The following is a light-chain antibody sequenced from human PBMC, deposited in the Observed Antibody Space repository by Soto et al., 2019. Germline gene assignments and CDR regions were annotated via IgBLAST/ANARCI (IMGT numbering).Light chain of an antibody. J-gene: IGLJ1*01. CDR1: SSDIGDYNY. CDR2: DVS. V-gene: IGLV2-14*01. Sequence: QSALTQPAPVSGSPGQSITISCTGTSSDIGDYNYVSWYQQHPGKAPKLLIYDVSHRPSGVSNRFSGSKSGNTASLTISGLQAEDEADYYCTSYTSSSTLPYVFGTGTKLTVL. CDR3: TSYTSSSTLPYV.